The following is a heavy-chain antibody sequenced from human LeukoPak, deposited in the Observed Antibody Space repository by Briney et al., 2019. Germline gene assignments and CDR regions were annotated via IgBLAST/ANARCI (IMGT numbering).Heavy chain of an antibody. CDR1: GYTFTSYD. CDR2: MNPNSGNT. Sequence: ASVKVSCKASGYTFTSYDINWVRQATGQGLEWMGLMNPNSGNTGYAQKFQGRVTMTRNTSISTAYMELSSLRSEDTAVYYCARAPPITMVRDRSHDYWGQGTLVTVSS. CDR3: ARAPPITMVRDRSHDY. V-gene: IGHV1-8*01. D-gene: IGHD3-10*01. J-gene: IGHJ4*02.